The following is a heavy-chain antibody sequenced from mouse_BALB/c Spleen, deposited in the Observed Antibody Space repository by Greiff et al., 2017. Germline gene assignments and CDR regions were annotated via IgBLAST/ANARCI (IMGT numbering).Heavy chain of an antibody. CDR2: IDPANGNT. CDR3: ASNGYYDFDY. V-gene: IGHV14-3*02. D-gene: IGHD2-3*01. J-gene: IGHJ2*01. Sequence: VQLKQSGAELVKPGASVKLSCTASGFNIKDTYMHWVKQRPEQGLEWIGRIDPANGNTKYDPKFQGKATITADTSSNTAYLQLSSLTSEDTAVYYCASNGYYDFDYWGQGTTLTVSS. CDR1: GFNIKDTY.